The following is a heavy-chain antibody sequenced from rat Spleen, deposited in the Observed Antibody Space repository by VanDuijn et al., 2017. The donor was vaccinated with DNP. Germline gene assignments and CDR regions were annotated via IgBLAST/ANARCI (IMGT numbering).Heavy chain of an antibody. V-gene: IGHV5S10*01. CDR2: ILYDGSRT. CDR1: GFTFSDYY. Sequence: EVQLVESGGGLVQPGRSLKLSCAASGFTFSDYYMAWVRQAPKKGLEWVATILYDGSRTYYRDSVKGRFTISRDIAKSTLYLQMDSLRSEDTATYYCTTFEGRNAWGQGTSVTVSS. CDR3: TTFEGRNA. J-gene: IGHJ4*01. D-gene: IGHD1-11*01.